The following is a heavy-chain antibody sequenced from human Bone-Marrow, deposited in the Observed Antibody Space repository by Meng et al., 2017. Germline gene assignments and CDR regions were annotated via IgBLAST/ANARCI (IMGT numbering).Heavy chain of an antibody. V-gene: IGHV3-23*01. CDR1: GFTFSSYA. J-gene: IGHJ5*01. Sequence: GESLKISCAASGFTFSSYAMNWVRQAPGKGLEWVSIISGSGGTTYYADSVKGRFTISRDNSENTLYLQMNSLRAEDTAVYYCAKDSSGGSFFDCWVQGTLVTVSS. D-gene: IGHD1-26*01. CDR3: AKDSSGGSFFDC. CDR2: ISGSGGTT.